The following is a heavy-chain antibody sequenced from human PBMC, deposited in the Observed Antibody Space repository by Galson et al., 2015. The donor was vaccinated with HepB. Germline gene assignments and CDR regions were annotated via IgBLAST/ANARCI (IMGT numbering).Heavy chain of an antibody. D-gene: IGHD2-2*01. Sequence: SLRLSCAASGFTFSRFAMHWVRQAPGKGLEWVAVISYDERNNYYADSVTGRFTISRDNSKNTLFLQMNSLRAEDTAVYYCARDLSEVPAAMHSSNNWYGGGFDYWGQGTLVTVSS. J-gene: IGHJ4*02. CDR3: ARDLSEVPAAMHSSNNWYGGGFDY. CDR2: ISYDERNN. CDR1: GFTFSRFA. V-gene: IGHV3-30*04.